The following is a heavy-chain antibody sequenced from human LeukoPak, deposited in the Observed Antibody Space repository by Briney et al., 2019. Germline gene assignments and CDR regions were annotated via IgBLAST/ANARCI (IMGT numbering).Heavy chain of an antibody. CDR3: ARDPTAIRGY. J-gene: IGHJ4*02. D-gene: IGHD5-18*01. V-gene: IGHV3-30*02. CDR2: IRYDGSNK. Sequence: GGSLRLSCAASGFTFSSYGMHWVRQAPGKGLEWVAFIRYDGSNKYYADSVKGRFTISRDNSKNTLYLQMNSLRAEDTAVYYCARDPTAIRGYWGQGTLVTVSS. CDR1: GFTFSSYG.